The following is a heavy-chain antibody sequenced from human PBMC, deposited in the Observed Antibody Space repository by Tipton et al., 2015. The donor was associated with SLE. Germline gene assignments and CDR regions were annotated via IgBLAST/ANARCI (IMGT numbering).Heavy chain of an antibody. Sequence: TLSLTCTVSGGSISSNSFYWGWIRQPPGKGLEWIGSIYYSGTTYYNPSLKSRVTMSVDTSKTQFSLKLSSLTAADTAVYYCARVVAVDATDYYDMDVWGQGTTVTVSS. V-gene: IGHV4-39*07. CDR3: ARVVAVDATDYYDMDV. J-gene: IGHJ6*02. CDR1: GGSISSNSFY. D-gene: IGHD2-15*01. CDR2: IYYSGTT.